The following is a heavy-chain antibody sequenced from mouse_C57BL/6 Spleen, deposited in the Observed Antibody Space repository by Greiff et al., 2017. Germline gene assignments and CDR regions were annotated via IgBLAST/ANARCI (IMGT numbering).Heavy chain of an antibody. Sequence: VKLMESGPGLVAPSQSLSITCTVSGFSLTSYAISWVRQPPGKGLEWLGVIWTGGGTNYNSALKSRLSISKDNSKSQVFLKMNSLQTDDTARYYCARIYDYVPYYAMDYWGQGTSVTVSS. D-gene: IGHD2-4*01. V-gene: IGHV2-9-1*01. CDR1: GFSLTSYA. CDR3: ARIYDYVPYYAMDY. J-gene: IGHJ4*01. CDR2: IWTGGGT.